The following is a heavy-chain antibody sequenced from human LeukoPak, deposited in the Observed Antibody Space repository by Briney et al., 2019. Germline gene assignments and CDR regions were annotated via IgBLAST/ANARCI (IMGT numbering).Heavy chain of an antibody. D-gene: IGHD4-23*01. V-gene: IGHV1-18*01. CDR1: GYTFTSYG. Sequence: GASVKVSCKASGYTFTSYGISWVRQAPGQGLEWMGWISAYNGNTNYAQKLQGRVTMTTDTSTSTAYMELRSLRSDDTAVYYSARVGENYGGKDYYYMDVWGKGTTVTVSS. CDR2: ISAYNGNT. CDR3: ARVGENYGGKDYYYMDV. J-gene: IGHJ6*03.